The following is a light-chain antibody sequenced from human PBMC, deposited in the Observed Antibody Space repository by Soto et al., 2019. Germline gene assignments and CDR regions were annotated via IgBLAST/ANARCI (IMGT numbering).Light chain of an antibody. V-gene: IGLV2-14*01. J-gene: IGLJ1*01. CDR1: SSDVGGSNH. Sequence: TQPASVSDSPGQSITISCTGTSSDVGGSNHVSWYQQHPGKAPKLMIYDVTNRPSGVSHRISDSKSGSTASLIISGLQAEDEADYYCVSFTSSTTYGYGTGTKVTVL. CDR3: VSFTSSTTYG. CDR2: DVT.